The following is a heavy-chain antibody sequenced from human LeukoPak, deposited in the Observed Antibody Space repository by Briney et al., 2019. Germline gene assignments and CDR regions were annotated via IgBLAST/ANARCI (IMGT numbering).Heavy chain of an antibody. V-gene: IGHV4-59*01. CDR3: ARLVTRGYYDSSGRRIDAFDI. D-gene: IGHD3-22*01. CDR2: IYYSGST. Sequence: SETLSLTCTVSGGSISSYYWSWIRQPPGKGLEWIGYIYYSGSTNYNPSLKSRVTISVDTSKNQFSLKLSSVAAADTAVYYCARLVTRGYYDSSGRRIDAFDIWGQGTMVTVSS. J-gene: IGHJ3*02. CDR1: GGSISSYY.